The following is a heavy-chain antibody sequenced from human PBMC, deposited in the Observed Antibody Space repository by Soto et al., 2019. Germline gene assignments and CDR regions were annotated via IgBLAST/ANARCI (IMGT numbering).Heavy chain of an antibody. CDR3: ASGASGNYR. CDR1: GFTVSSNY. J-gene: IGHJ4*02. D-gene: IGHD3-10*01. CDR2: IYSGGTT. V-gene: IGHV3-66*01. Sequence: EVQLVESGGGLVQPGGSLRLSCAASGFTVSSNYMTWVRQAPGKGLEWVSNIYSGGTTSYADSVKGRFTISRDNSKNTLFLQMNGLRDDDTAVYYCASGASGNYRWGQGTLVTVSS.